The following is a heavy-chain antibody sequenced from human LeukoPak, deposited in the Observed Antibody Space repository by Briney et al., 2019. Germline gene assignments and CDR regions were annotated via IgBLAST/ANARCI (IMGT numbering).Heavy chain of an antibody. V-gene: IGHV3-53*01. CDR2: IYSGGST. Sequence: GGSLRLSCAASGFTVSSNYMSWVRQAPGKGLEWVSVIYSGGSTYYADSVKGRFTISRDNSKNTLYLQMNSLRAEDTAVYYCARDAYSNDAFDIWGQGTMVTVSS. CDR3: ARDAYSNDAFDI. D-gene: IGHD6-13*01. CDR1: GFTVSSNY. J-gene: IGHJ3*02.